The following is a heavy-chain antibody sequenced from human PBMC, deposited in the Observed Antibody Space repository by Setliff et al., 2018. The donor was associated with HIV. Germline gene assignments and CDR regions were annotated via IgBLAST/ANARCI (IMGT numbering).Heavy chain of an antibody. Sequence: KPAETLSLTCGVSGVSISSSRFYWAWIRQSPGKGLEWIGSVFSTGSLYYNPSLRGRITISIDSSENHFTLRLTSVTAEDTAMYFCARSFVNSWSGDRPHNYFDPWGQGTLVTVSS. CDR2: VFSTGSL. D-gene: IGHD4-4*01. CDR1: GVSISSSRFY. J-gene: IGHJ5*02. V-gene: IGHV4-39*02. CDR3: ARSFVNSWSGDRPHNYFDP.